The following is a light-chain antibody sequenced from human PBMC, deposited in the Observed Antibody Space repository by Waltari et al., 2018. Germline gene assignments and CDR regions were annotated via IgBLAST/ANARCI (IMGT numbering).Light chain of an antibody. V-gene: IGLV2-14*03. Sequence: QSALTQPASVSGSPGQSLTISCTGTSSDIGGHNYVSWYQQHPGNAPKLMIYDVSNRPSGVSNRFSGSKSGNTASLTISGLQAEDEADYYCSSYITSSTLELFGGGTSLTVL. J-gene: IGLJ2*01. CDR3: SSYITSSTLEL. CDR2: DVS. CDR1: SSDIGGHNY.